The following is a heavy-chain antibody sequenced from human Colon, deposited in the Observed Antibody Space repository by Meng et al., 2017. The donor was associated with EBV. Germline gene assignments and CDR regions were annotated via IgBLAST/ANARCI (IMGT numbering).Heavy chain of an antibody. CDR3: ARDTSTWGNKGLDH. CDR1: GDSVTNEGSS. V-gene: IGHV4-30-2*01. Sequence: QLQLKDPGSGLVKPSQTLSLTCVVSGDSVTNEGSSWSWIRQPPGKGLEWIGYIYHSGSTKYNPSLKSRVTISVDTSKNQFSLKLSSVTAADTAVYYCARDTSTWGNKGLDHWGQGILVTVSS. J-gene: IGHJ4*02. CDR2: IYHSGST. D-gene: IGHD7-27*01.